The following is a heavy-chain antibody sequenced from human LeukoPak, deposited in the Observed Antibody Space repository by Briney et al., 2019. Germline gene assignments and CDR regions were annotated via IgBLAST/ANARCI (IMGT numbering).Heavy chain of an antibody. CDR2: IYYSGSI. CDR3: ARDRWDSSGYYSLDY. J-gene: IGHJ4*02. CDR1: GGSISSYY. Sequence: PETLSLTCTVSGGSISSYYWSWIRQPPGKGLEWIGYIYYSGSINYNPSLKSRVTISVDTSKNQFSLKLSSVTAADTAVYYCARDRWDSSGYYSLDYWGQGTLVTVSS. D-gene: IGHD3-22*01. V-gene: IGHV4-59*01.